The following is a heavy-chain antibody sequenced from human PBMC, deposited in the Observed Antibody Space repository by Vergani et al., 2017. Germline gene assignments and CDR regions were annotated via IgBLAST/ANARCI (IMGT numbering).Heavy chain of an antibody. CDR1: GYSISSGYY. CDR2: IYHSGST. J-gene: IGHJ4*02. CDR3: ARRKQGSLYD. D-gene: IGHD1/OR15-1a*01. Sequence: QVQLQESGPGLVKPSETLSLTCAVSGYSISSGYYWGWIRQPPGKGLEWIGSIYHSGSTYYNPSLKSRVTISVDTSKNQFSLKLSSVTAADTAVYYCARRKQGSLYDWGQGTLVTVSS. V-gene: IGHV4-38-2*01.